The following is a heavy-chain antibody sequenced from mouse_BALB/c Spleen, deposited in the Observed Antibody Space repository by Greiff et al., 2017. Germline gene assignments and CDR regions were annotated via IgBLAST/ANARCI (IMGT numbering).Heavy chain of an antibody. J-gene: IGHJ3*01. V-gene: IGHV7-3*02. Sequence: EVQGVESGGGLVQPGGSLRLSCATSGFTFTDYYMSWVRQPPGKALEWLGFIRNKANGYTTEYSASVKGRFTISRDNSQSILYLQMNTLRAEDSATYYCARDRDYDVAYWGQGTLVTVSA. CDR2: IRNKANGYTT. CDR1: GFTFTDYY. D-gene: IGHD2-4*01. CDR3: ARDRDYDVAY.